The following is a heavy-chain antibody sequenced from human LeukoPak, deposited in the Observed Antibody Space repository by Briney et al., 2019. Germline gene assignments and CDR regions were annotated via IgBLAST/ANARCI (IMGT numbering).Heavy chain of an antibody. D-gene: IGHD1-1*01. CDR2: ISSSGSTI. CDR3: ARDVGTYDY. J-gene: IGHJ4*02. CDR1: GFTFSSYE. Sequence: GSLRLACAASGFTFSSYEMNWVRQAPGKGLEWVSYISSSGSTIYYADSVKGRFTISRDNAKNSLYLQMNSLRAEDTAVYYCARDVGTYDYWGQGTLVTVSS. V-gene: IGHV3-48*03.